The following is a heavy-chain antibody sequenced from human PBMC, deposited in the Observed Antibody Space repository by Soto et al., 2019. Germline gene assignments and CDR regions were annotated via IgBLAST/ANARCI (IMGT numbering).Heavy chain of an antibody. CDR3: ARTYSGYDYFDY. J-gene: IGHJ4*02. V-gene: IGHV4-59*01. Sequence: SETLSLTCTVSGGSISSYYWSWIRQPPGKGLEWIGYIYYSGSTNYNPSIKSRVTISVDTSKNQFSLKLSSVTAADAAVYYCARTYSGYDYFDYWGQGTRVTVSS. CDR2: IYYSGST. D-gene: IGHD5-12*01. CDR1: GGSISSYY.